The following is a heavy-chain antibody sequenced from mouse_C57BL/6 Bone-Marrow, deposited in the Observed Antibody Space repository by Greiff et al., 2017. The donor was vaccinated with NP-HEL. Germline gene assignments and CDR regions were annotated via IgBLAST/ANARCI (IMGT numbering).Heavy chain of an antibody. CDR2: IWTGGGT. CDR1: GFSLTSYA. CDR3: ARSAYYYGSSHWYFDV. Sequence: VKLVESGPGLVAPSQSLSITCTVSGFSLTSYAISWVRQPPGKGLEWLGVIWTGGGTNYNSALKSRLSISKDNSKSQVFLKMNSLQTDDTARYYCARSAYYYGSSHWYFDVWGTGTTVTVSS. D-gene: IGHD1-1*01. J-gene: IGHJ1*03. V-gene: IGHV2-9-1*01.